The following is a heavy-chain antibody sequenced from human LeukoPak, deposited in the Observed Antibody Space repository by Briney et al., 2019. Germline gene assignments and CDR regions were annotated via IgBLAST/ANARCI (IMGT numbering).Heavy chain of an antibody. V-gene: IGHV4-59*01. CDR1: GGSISPYY. J-gene: IGHJ4*02. CDR3: ARAETLAAIYFDF. CDR2: IFYSGVT. D-gene: IGHD6-25*01. Sequence: SETLSLTCSVSGGSISPYYWSWVRQPPGKGLEWIGYIFYSGVTTYNPSLKSRVSISLDSPKNQFFLRLTSVTAADTAMYYCARAETLAAIYFDFWGQGRLVTVSS.